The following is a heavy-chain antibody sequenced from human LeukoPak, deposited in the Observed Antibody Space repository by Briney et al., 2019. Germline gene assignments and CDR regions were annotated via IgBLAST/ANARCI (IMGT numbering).Heavy chain of an antibody. Sequence: PGGSLRLSCAASGLSFSSHGMHWVRQAPGKGLEWVAVIWYDGTNENYSDSLRGRFTISRDNSKNTLYLQMNSLRAEDTAVYYCAKLPTVTHELFDYWGQGTLVTVSS. D-gene: IGHD4-17*01. V-gene: IGHV3-30*02. CDR3: AKLPTVTHELFDY. J-gene: IGHJ4*02. CDR1: GLSFSSHG. CDR2: IWYDGTNE.